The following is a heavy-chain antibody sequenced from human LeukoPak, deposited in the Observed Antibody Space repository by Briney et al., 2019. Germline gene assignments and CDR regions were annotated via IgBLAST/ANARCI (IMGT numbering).Heavy chain of an antibody. D-gene: IGHD3-3*01. CDR2: IYHNGRT. J-gene: IGHJ4*02. Sequence: PSETLSLTCTVSGASFSNDYWSWVRQAPGKGLEWIGYIYHNGRTNYSPSLKSRITISIDTSQNQFSLKLTSVTAADTAVYYCARASEGIGYFDTWGRGSLVTVSS. V-gene: IGHV4-59*01. CDR1: GASFSNDY. CDR3: ARASEGIGYFDT.